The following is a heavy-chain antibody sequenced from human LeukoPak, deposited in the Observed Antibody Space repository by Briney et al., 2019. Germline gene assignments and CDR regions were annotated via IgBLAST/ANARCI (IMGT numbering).Heavy chain of an antibody. V-gene: IGHV3-74*01. Sequence: GGSLRLSCAASGNYWMHWVRQAPGKGLVWVSHINSDGSWTSYADSVKGRFSISRDNAKNTLYLQMNSLRAEDTAVYYCGRDLGGRSGYWGQGTLVTVSS. D-gene: IGHD1-26*01. CDR1: GNYW. J-gene: IGHJ4*02. CDR3: GRDLGGRSGY. CDR2: INSDGSWT.